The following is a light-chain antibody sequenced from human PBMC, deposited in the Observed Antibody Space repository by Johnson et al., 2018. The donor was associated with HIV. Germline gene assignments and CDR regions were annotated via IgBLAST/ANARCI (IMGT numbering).Light chain of an antibody. CDR1: SSNIGNNY. CDR2: DND. CDR3: GTCDSSLSVL. Sequence: QSVLTQPPSVSAAPGQKVTISCSGSSSNIGNNYVSWYQQLPGTAPKLLIYDNDKRPSGIPDRFSGSKSGTSATLGITGLQTGDEADYYCGTCDSSLSVLFGTGTKVTVL. J-gene: IGLJ1*01. V-gene: IGLV1-51*01.